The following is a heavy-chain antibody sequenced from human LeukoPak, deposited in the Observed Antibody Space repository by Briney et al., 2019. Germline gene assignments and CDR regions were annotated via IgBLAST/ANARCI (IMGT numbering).Heavy chain of an antibody. CDR2: INPNSGGT. Sequence: ASVKVSCKASGYTFTGYYMHWVRQAPGQGLEWMGWINPNSGGTNYAQKFQGRVTMTRDTSISTAYMELSRLRSDDTAVYYCAKFGYSGYAYYFDYWGQGTLDTVSS. D-gene: IGHD5-12*01. V-gene: IGHV1-2*02. CDR3: AKFGYSGYAYYFDY. CDR1: GYTFTGYY. J-gene: IGHJ4*02.